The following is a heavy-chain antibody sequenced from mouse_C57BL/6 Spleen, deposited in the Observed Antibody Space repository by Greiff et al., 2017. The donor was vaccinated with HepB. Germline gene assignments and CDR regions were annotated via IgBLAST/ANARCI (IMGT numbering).Heavy chain of an antibody. J-gene: IGHJ2*01. D-gene: IGHD2-4*01. Sequence: QVQLQQPGAELVKPGASVKLSCKASGYTFTSYWMHWVKQRPGQGLEWIGMIHPNSGSTNYNEKFKSKATLTVDKSSSTAYMQLSSLTSEDSAVYYCARSGDYEGFDYWGQGTTLTGSS. V-gene: IGHV1-64*01. CDR2: IHPNSGST. CDR1: GYTFTSYW. CDR3: ARSGDYEGFDY.